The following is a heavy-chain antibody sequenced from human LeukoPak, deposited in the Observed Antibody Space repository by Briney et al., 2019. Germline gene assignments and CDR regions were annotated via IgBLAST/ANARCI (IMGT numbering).Heavy chain of an antibody. CDR2: ISSSGSSI. Sequence: GGSLRLSCAASGFTFSSYSMNWVRQAPGQGLEWVSYISSSGSSIYYADSVKGRFTTSRDNAKNSLYLQMNSLRAEDTAVYYCARDPTSKRGNSWVVRFDYWGQGTLVSVSS. D-gene: IGHD4-23*01. J-gene: IGHJ4*02. V-gene: IGHV3-48*04. CDR1: GFTFSSYS. CDR3: ARDPTSKRGNSWVVRFDY.